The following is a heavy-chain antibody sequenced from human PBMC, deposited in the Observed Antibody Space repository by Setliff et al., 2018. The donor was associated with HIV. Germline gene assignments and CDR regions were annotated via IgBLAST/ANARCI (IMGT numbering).Heavy chain of an antibody. CDR1: GGSISSYY. CDR3: ARVSYAAGLYYYYYMDV. CDR2: IYYSGST. V-gene: IGHV4-59*01. Sequence: SETLSLTCTVSGGSISSYYWSWIRQPPGKGLEWIGYIYYSGSTNYNPPLKSRVTISVDTSKNQFSLRLSSVTAADTAVYYCARVSYAAGLYYYYYMDVWGKGTTVTVSS. J-gene: IGHJ6*03. D-gene: IGHD6-19*01.